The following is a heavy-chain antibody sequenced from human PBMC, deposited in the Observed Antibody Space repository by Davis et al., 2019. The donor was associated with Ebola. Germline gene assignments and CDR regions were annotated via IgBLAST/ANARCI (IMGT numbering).Heavy chain of an antibody. J-gene: IGHJ4*02. V-gene: IGHV4-61*08. CDR3: ARGPSLRGHDY. CDR2: IYYSGST. CDR1: GGSISSGGYY. D-gene: IGHD3-10*01. Sequence: SETLSLTCTVSGGSISSGGYYWSWIRQPPGKGLEWIGYIYYSGSTNYNPSLKSRVTISVDTSKNQFSLKLSSVTAADTAVYYCARGPSLRGHDYWGQGTLVTVSS.